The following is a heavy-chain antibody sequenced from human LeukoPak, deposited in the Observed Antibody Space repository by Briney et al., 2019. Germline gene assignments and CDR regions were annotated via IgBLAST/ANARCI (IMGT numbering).Heavy chain of an antibody. V-gene: IGHV3-74*03. CDR3: AREGRVSGYDFDC. CDR1: GFTFSTYA. CDR2: INSDGSSI. D-gene: IGHD5-12*01. J-gene: IGHJ4*02. Sequence: GGSLRLSCAASGFTFSTYAMSWVRQAPGKGLVWVSRINSDGSSITYADSVKGRFTISRDNAKNTLYLQMNSLRVEDTAVYYCAREGRVSGYDFDCWGQGTLVTVSS.